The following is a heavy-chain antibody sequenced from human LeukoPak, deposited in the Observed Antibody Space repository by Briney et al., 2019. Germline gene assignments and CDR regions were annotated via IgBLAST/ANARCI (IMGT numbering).Heavy chain of an antibody. D-gene: IGHD3-9*01. J-gene: IGHJ5*02. CDR2: INDSGST. V-gene: IGHV4-34*01. CDR1: GGSFSDYY. CDR3: VRGRGYFDPFDP. Sequence: SETLSLTCAVYGGSFSDYYWSWIRQPPGKGLEWIGEINDSGSTKYNPSLESRVTISVDTSKNQFSLKLTSVTAADTAVYYCVRGRGYFDPFDPWGQGTLVTVSS.